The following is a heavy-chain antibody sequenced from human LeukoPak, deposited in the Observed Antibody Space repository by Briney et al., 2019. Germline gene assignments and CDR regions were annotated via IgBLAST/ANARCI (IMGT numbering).Heavy chain of an antibody. Sequence: SETLSLTCTVSGGSISSYYWSWIRQPPGKGLEWIGYIYYSGSTNYNPSLKSRVTISVDTSKNQFSLKLSSATAADTAVYYCARDGFLGPYYYYGMDVWGQGTTVTVSS. CDR3: ARDGFLGPYYYYGMDV. J-gene: IGHJ6*02. CDR1: GGSISSYY. V-gene: IGHV4-59*01. D-gene: IGHD3-3*01. CDR2: IYYSGST.